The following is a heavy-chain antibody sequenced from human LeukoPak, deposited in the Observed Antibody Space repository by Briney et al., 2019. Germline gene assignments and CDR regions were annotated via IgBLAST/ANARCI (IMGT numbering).Heavy chain of an antibody. Sequence: GGSLRLSCAASVFTFSSYAMPWVRHAPGKGREWVAVISYDGSNKYYADSVKGRFTISRDNSKNTLYLQMNSLRAEDTAVYYCAREQQIGKYYFDYWGQGTLVTVSS. D-gene: IGHD1-1*01. CDR3: AREQQIGKYYFDY. CDR2: ISYDGSNK. V-gene: IGHV3-30-3*01. CDR1: VFTFSSYA. J-gene: IGHJ4*02.